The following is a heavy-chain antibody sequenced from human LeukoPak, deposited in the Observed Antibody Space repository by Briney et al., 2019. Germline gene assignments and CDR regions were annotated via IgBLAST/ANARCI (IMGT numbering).Heavy chain of an antibody. CDR3: ARELSSGWYPIAIDY. Sequence: ASVKVSCKASGYRFISNYIQWVRQAPGLGPEWMGWMHAGNGNTRYAEKFQGRVIMTRDTSINTAYMDLSRLRSDDTAVYYCARELSSGWYPIAIDYWGQGTLVTVSS. CDR1: GYRFISNY. CDR2: MHAGNGNT. J-gene: IGHJ4*02. V-gene: IGHV1-2*02. D-gene: IGHD6-19*01.